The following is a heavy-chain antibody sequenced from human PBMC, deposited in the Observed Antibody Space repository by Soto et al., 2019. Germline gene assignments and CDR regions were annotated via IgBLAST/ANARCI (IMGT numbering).Heavy chain of an antibody. CDR2: IFHSGST. D-gene: IGHD1-26*01. J-gene: IGHJ4*02. CDR1: GGSISNSNW. CDR3: PHRPIVGAAI. Sequence: SETLSLTCAVFGGSISNSNWWTWVRQPPGKGLDWIGEIFHSGSTNYNSSLMGRVTISVDKANNQFSLKLSSVTAADTAVYYCPHRPIVGAAIWGQGTLVTVYS. V-gene: IGHV4-4*02.